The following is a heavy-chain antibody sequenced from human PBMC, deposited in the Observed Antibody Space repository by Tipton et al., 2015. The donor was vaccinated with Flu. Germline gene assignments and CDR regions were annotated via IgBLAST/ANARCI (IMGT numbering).Heavy chain of an antibody. V-gene: IGHV4-39*07. CDR1: GGSISSTNYY. CDR3: ARAAGSPYYFDY. CDR2: IYYSGAT. J-gene: IGHJ4*02. Sequence: TLSLTCTASGGSISSTNYYWGWIRQSPGKGLEWIATIYYSGATYRNPSLKSRVTISVDPSKNHFSLKLTSLTAADTALYYCARAAGSPYYFDYWGQGTKVTVSS. D-gene: IGHD1-26*01.